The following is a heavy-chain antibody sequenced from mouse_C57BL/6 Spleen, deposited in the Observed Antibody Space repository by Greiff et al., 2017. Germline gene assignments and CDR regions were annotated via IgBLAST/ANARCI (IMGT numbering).Heavy chain of an antibody. J-gene: IGHJ4*01. Sequence: VQLQQPGAELVKPGASVKLSCKASGYTFTSYWMHWVKQRPGRGLEWIGRIDPNSGGTKYNKKCKSKATLTGDKPSSTAYMQLISLTSADSAVYYCARSKCYVSSYGAMDYWGQGTSVTVSS. V-gene: IGHV1-72*01. CDR2: IDPNSGGT. CDR3: ARSKCYVSSYGAMDY. D-gene: IGHD1-1*01. CDR1: GYTFTSYW.